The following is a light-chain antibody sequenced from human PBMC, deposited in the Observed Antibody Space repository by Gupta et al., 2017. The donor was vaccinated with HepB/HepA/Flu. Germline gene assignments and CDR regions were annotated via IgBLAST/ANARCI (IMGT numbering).Light chain of an antibody. CDR1: SFNIGGNP. J-gene: IGLJ2*01. CDR3: AAWDDSLNGPV. CDR2: GNN. Sequence: QSVLTQPPSASGTPGQRVTISCSGSSFNIGGNPVSWYQQLPGTAPKLLITGNNQRPSGVPDRFSGSKFGTSASLAVSGLQSEDEADYYCAAWDDSLNGPVFGGGTKLTVV. V-gene: IGLV1-44*01.